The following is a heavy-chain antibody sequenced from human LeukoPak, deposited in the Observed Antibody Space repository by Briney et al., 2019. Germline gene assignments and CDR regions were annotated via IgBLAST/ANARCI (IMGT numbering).Heavy chain of an antibody. CDR1: GGTFSSYA. CDR3: ARATGTWGHDGFDI. J-gene: IGHJ3*02. Sequence: SVKVSCKASGGTFSSYAISWVRQAPGQGLEWMGRIIPILGIANYAQKFQGRVTITADKSTNTAYMELRSLRSDDTAVYYCARATGTWGHDGFDIWGQGTMVTVSS. D-gene: IGHD3-16*01. CDR2: IIPILGIA. V-gene: IGHV1-69*04.